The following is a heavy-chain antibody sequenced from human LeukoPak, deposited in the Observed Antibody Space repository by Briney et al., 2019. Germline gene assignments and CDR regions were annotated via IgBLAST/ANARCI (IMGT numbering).Heavy chain of an antibody. Sequence: GGSLRLSCSASGFNLNDYAMNWVRQAPGKGLEWVSYISRASSTMYYADSVRGRFTISRDNAKNSLYLQMNSLRAEDTAVYYCARDRPLVAKADYWGQGTLVTVSS. CDR3: ARDRPLVAKADY. J-gene: IGHJ4*02. D-gene: IGHD2-8*02. V-gene: IGHV3-48*04. CDR1: GFNLNDYA. CDR2: ISRASSTM.